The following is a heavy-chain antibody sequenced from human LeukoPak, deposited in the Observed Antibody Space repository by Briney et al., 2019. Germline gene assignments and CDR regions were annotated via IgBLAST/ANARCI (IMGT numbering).Heavy chain of an antibody. CDR1: GFTFSSYA. CDR3: AKSGAILLWFGELETGSYYFDY. Sequence: GGSLRLSCAASGFTFSSYAMSWVRQAPGKGLEWVSAISGSGGSTYYADSVKGRFTISRDNSKNTLYLQMNGLRAEDTAVYYCAKSGAILLWFGELETGSYYFDYWGQGTLVTVSS. V-gene: IGHV3-23*01. CDR2: ISGSGGST. D-gene: IGHD3-10*01. J-gene: IGHJ4*02.